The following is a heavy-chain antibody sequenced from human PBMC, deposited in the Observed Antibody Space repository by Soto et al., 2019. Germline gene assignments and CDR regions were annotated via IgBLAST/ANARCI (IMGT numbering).Heavy chain of an antibody. V-gene: IGHV1-2*02. J-gene: IGHJ3*02. D-gene: IGHD5-12*01. CDR3: ARSIVATISSDAFDI. CDR1: GYTFTGYY. CDR2: INPNSGGT. Sequence: ASVKVSCKASGYTFTGYYMHWVRLAPGQGLEWMGWINPNSGGTNYAQKFQGRVTMTRDTSISTAYMELSRLRSDDTAVYYCARSIVATISSDAFDIWGQGTMVTVSS.